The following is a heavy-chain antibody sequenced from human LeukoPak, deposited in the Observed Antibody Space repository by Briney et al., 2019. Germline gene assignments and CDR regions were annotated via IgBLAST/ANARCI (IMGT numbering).Heavy chain of an antibody. J-gene: IGHJ3*01. CDR1: GFTFSTYA. D-gene: IGHD2-15*01. CDR2: ISYHGIST. CDR3: TREGTDSFDV. Sequence: GRSLRLSCAASGFTFSTYAVHWVRQAPGRGLEWVAFISYHGISTYYADSVKGRFTISRDNSKNTLYLEMSSLRLEDTAVYYCTREGTDSFDVWGQGTMVTVSS. V-gene: IGHV3-30-3*01.